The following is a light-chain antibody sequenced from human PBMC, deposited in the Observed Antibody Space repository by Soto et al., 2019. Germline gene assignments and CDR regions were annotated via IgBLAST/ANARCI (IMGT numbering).Light chain of an antibody. CDR3: QQSYTTPLT. Sequence: DLQMTQSPSSLSASVGDRVTITCRASHSISSFLNWYQQMPGRAPKLLIYAVSNLHSGVPSRFSGSGSGTDFTLTISSLQPEDFATYYCQQSYTTPLTFGGGTKVEIK. CDR1: HSISSF. V-gene: IGKV1-39*01. J-gene: IGKJ4*01. CDR2: AVS.